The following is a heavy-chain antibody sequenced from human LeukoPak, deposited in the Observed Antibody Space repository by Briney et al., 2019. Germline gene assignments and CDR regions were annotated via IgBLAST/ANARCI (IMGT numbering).Heavy chain of an antibody. CDR2: INHSGST. D-gene: IGHD3-10*01. CDR3: ARGRGEGRGISLVRGVRAPSYNWFDP. CDR1: GGPFSGYF. J-gene: IGHJ5*02. Sequence: PSETLSLTCGVYGGPFSGYFWSWIRQPPGKGLEWIGEINHSGSTNYNPSLKSRVTISVDTSKNQFSLKLSSVTAADTAVYYCARGRGEGRGISLVRGVRAPSYNWFDPWGHGTLVTVSS. V-gene: IGHV4-34*01.